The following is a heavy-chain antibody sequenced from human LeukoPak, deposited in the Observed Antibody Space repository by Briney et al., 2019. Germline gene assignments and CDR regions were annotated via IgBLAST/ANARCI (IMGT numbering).Heavy chain of an antibody. CDR3: ARDRFNWNYIFDY. CDR1: GGSISSYY. CDR2: IYTSGST. J-gene: IGHJ4*02. Sequence: PSETLSLTCTVSGGSISSYYWGWIRQPAGKGLEWIGRIYTSGSTNYNPPLKSRVTMSVDTSKNQFSLKLSSVTAADTAVYYCARDRFNWNYIFDYWGQGTLVTVSS. V-gene: IGHV4-4*07. D-gene: IGHD1-7*01.